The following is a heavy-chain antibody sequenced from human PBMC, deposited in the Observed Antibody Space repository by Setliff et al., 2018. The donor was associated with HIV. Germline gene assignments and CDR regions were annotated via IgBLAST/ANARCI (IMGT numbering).Heavy chain of an antibody. CDR2: INPKSDGT. CDR3: ARERMSIAARTYALDY. D-gene: IGHD6-6*01. CDR1: GYTFTGYY. Sequence: ASVKVSCKASGYTFTGYYMHWVRQAPGQGLEWMGWINPKSDGTNYAQKFQGWITMTRDTSISTAYMELSRLRSDDTAVYYCARERMSIAARTYALDYWGQGTLVTVSS. J-gene: IGHJ4*02. V-gene: IGHV1-2*04.